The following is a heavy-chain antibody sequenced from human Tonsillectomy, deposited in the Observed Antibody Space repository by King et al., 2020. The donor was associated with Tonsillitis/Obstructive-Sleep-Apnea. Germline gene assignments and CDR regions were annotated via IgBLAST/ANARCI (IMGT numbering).Heavy chain of an antibody. Sequence: QLVQSGAEVKKPGSSVKVSCKASGGTFSSYAISWVRQAPGQGLEWMGGIIPIFGTANYAQKFQGRVTITADESTSTAYMELSSLRSEDTAVYYCARYGSSTSCHTPIISGGFWFDPWGQGTLVTVSS. CDR1: GGTFSSYA. CDR2: IIPIFGTA. D-gene: IGHD2-2*01. CDR3: ARYGSSTSCHTPIISGGFWFDP. J-gene: IGHJ5*02. V-gene: IGHV1-69*12.